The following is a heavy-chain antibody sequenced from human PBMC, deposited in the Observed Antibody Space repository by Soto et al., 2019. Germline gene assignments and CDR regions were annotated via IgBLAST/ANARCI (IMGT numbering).Heavy chain of an antibody. D-gene: IGHD6-13*01. V-gene: IGHV4-59*01. CDR3: AMHCSIWGGPSCFES. Sequence: SETLSLTCTVCGGSISRCYWSWSRQPPWKGLEWIGYIYYSGSTNYNPSLKSRVTLSVDASKNQFSLKLSSVTAADTAVYYCAMHCSIWGGPSCFESSGPAPRVTVSS. J-gene: IGHJ5*01. CDR2: IYYSGST. CDR1: GGSISRCY.